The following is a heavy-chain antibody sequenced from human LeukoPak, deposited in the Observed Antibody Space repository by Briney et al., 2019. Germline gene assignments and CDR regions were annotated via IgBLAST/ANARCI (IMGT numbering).Heavy chain of an antibody. D-gene: IGHD6-13*01. CDR1: GFSFNNYW. CDR3: ARWDQYSSSWSLDY. CDR2: IRQDGSDK. Sequence: AGSLILSCAASGFSFNNYWMRWVRQAPGKGLEWVANIRQDGSDKYYLGSVKGRFTMSRDNAKNSLNLQMNSLRAEDTAMYYCARWDQYSSSWSLDYWGQGTLVTVSS. V-gene: IGHV3-7*03. J-gene: IGHJ4*02.